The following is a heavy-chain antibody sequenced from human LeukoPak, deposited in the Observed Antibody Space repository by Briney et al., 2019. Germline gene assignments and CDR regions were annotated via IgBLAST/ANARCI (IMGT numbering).Heavy chain of an antibody. J-gene: IGHJ4*02. CDR1: GDSISPYY. Sequence: SETLSLTCSVSGDSISPYYWSWIRQPPGKGLEWIWYIHSSGSAKYNPSLKSRVTMSVDRSKNQFSLKVRSLSAADTAVYYCAREGLYSDRGPDYWGQGTLVTVSS. V-gene: IGHV4-59*01. CDR3: AREGLYSDRGPDY. D-gene: IGHD2-15*01. CDR2: IHSSGSA.